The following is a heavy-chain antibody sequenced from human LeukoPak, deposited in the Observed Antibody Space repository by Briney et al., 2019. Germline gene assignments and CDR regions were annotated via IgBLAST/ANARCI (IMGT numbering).Heavy chain of an antibody. Sequence: SETLSLTCAVYGGSFSGYYWSWIRQPPGMGLEWIGEINHSGSTNYNPSLKSRVTISVDTSKNQFSLKLSSVTAADTAVYYCARGHKGSGITFGGVIVPDYWGQGTLVTVSS. CDR3: ARGHKGSGITFGGVIVPDY. J-gene: IGHJ4*02. CDR2: INHSGST. V-gene: IGHV4-34*01. CDR1: GGSFSGYY. D-gene: IGHD3-16*02.